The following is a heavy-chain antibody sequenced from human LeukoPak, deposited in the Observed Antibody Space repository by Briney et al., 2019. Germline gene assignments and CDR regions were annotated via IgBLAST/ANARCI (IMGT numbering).Heavy chain of an antibody. V-gene: IGHV4-4*07. D-gene: IGHD1-26*01. CDR1: GGSNSSLY. J-gene: IGHJ6*02. CDR2: IYTSGST. CDR3: ARAEYSGSYYYYYGMDV. Sequence: SETLSLTCTVSGGSNSSLYWSGIRQPAGKGLEWIGRIYTSGSTNYNPSLKSRVTMSVDTSKNQFSLKLSSVTAADTAVYYCARAEYSGSYYYYYGMDVWGQGAWVSVSS.